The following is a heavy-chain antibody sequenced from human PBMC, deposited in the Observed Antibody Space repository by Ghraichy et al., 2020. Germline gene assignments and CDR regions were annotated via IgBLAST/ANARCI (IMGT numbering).Heavy chain of an antibody. Sequence: SETLSLTCAVYGGSFSGYYWSWIRQPPGKGLEWIGEINHSGSTNYNPSLKSRVTISVDTSKNQFSLKLSSVTAADTAVYYCARGSRFLEWFHSPDGSRSFDYWGQGTLVTVSS. CDR3: ARGSRFLEWFHSPDGSRSFDY. J-gene: IGHJ4*02. CDR2: INHSGST. CDR1: GGSFSGYY. D-gene: IGHD3-3*01. V-gene: IGHV4-34*01.